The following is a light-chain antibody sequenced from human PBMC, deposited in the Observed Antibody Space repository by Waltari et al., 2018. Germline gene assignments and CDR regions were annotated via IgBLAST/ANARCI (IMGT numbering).Light chain of an antibody. CDR3: GTWDSSLRGGV. V-gene: IGLV1-51*01. Sequence: QSVLTQPPSVSAAPGPKVTIPCSGSSPTFGNNYVAWYQQFPGTAPNPLSYDNNKRPSGIPDRFSGSKSGTSATLGITGLQTGDEADYYCGTWDSSLRGGVFGGGTKLTVL. J-gene: IGLJ2*01. CDR2: DNN. CDR1: SPTFGNNY.